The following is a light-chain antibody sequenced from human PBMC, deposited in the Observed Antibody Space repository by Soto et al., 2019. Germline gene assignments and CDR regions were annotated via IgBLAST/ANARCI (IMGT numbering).Light chain of an antibody. CDR1: GSDVGIYNL. CDR2: AVG. Sequence: QSALPQPASVSGSPGQSLTLSCTGTGSDVGIYNLVSWYHQYPGKAPQLMIYAVGKRPSGVSNRFSGSKSGNTASLTISGLQAEDEADYYCCSFALRSTLIFGGGTKLTVL. J-gene: IGLJ2*01. V-gene: IGLV2-23*02. CDR3: CSFALRSTLI.